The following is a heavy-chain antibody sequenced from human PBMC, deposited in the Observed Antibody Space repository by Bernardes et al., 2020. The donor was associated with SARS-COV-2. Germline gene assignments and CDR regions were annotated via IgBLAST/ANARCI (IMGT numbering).Heavy chain of an antibody. D-gene: IGHD3-10*01. CDR3: ARDGGLLWFGELFTVAGDRGAFDI. CDR1: GYTFTSYG. CDR2: ISAYNGNT. Sequence: ASVKVSCKASGYTFTSYGISWVRQAPGQGLEWMGWISAYNGNTNYAQKLQGRVTMTTDTSTSTAYMELRSLRSDDTAVYYCARDGGLLWFGELFTVAGDRGAFDIWGQGTMVTVSS. V-gene: IGHV1-18*01. J-gene: IGHJ3*02.